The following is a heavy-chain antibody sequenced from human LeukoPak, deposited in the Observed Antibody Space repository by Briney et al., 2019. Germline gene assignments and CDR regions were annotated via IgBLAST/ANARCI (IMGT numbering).Heavy chain of an antibody. CDR1: GGAFSGYH. CDR3: ARDPTTVVTTPYYFDF. D-gene: IGHD4-23*01. CDR2: INDRGHT. Sequence: SETLSLTCAVHGGAFSGYHWNWIRQFPGKGLEWIGEINDRGHTNYNPSLESRVTISVDTSKKQFSLKLSSVAAADTAVYYCARDPTTVVTTPYYFDFWGQGTLVTVSS. V-gene: IGHV4-34*01. J-gene: IGHJ4*02.